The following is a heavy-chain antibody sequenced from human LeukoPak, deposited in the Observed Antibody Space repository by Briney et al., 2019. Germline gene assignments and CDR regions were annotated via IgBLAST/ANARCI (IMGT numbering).Heavy chain of an antibody. V-gene: IGHV3-23*01. D-gene: IGHD3-22*01. CDR2: ISGSGGST. CDR3: AKSGDSSGCDWFDP. CDR1: GFTLSSYA. Sequence: GGSLRLSCADSGFTLSSYAMSWVRQAPGKGLEWVSAISGSGGSTYYADSVKGRFTTSRDNSKNTLYLQMNSLRAEDTAVYYCAKSGDSSGCDWFDPWGQGTLVTVSS. J-gene: IGHJ5*02.